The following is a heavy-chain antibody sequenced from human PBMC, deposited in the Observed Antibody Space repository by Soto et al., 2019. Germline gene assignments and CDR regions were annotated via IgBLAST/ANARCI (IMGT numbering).Heavy chain of an antibody. CDR1: GGYISSGGYS. D-gene: IGHD5-12*01. CDR3: ARAGVATIYPGNNWFDP. CDR2: TYHSGTA. V-gene: IGHV4-30-2*01. Sequence: PSETLSLTCAVCGGYISSGGYSWTWIRQPPGKGLEWIGYTYHSGTAYYSPSLKSRVTISVDRSKNQFSLNLSSVTAADTAMYYCARAGVATIYPGNNWFDPWGQGTLVTV. J-gene: IGHJ5*02.